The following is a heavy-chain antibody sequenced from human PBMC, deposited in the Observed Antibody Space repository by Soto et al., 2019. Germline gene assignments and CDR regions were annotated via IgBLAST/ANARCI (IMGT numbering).Heavy chain of an antibody. CDR2: IGGSAHST. Sequence: EVQLLESGGGLVQPGGSLRISCEASGYIFNYYEMSWVRQAPGRGLEWGSGIGGSAHSTHNEESGRGRFTISRDTSNNTQYLPMTSPRVEDTAEYYCAKDRGGLGDTETLDVWGQGNTVTVSS. V-gene: IGHV3-23*01. CDR3: AKDRGGLGDTETLDV. CDR1: GYIFNYYE. D-gene: IGHD3-10*01. J-gene: IGHJ6*02.